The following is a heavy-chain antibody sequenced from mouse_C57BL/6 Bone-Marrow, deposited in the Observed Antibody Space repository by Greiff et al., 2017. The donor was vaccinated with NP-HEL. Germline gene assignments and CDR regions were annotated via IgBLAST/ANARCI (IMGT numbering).Heavy chain of an antibody. Sequence: VKLVESGAELVKPGASVKISCKASGYAFSSYWMNWVKQRPGKGLEWIGQIYPGDGDTNYNGKFKGKATLTADKSSSTAYMQLSSLTSEDSAVYFCARDGYYDYAMDYWGQGTSVTVSS. CDR3: ARDGYYDYAMDY. V-gene: IGHV1-80*01. J-gene: IGHJ4*01. CDR2: IYPGDGDT. D-gene: IGHD2-3*01. CDR1: GYAFSSYW.